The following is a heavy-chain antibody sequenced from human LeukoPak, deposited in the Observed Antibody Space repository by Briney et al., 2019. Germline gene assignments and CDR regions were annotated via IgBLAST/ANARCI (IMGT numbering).Heavy chain of an antibody. D-gene: IGHD3-10*01. CDR3: ARGDDGSGSYQFYWYFDL. J-gene: IGHJ2*01. CDR2: IYYSGST. Sequence: SETLSLTCTVSGGSISSYYWSWIWQPPGKGLEWIGYIYYSGSTNYNPSLKSRVTISVDTSKNQFSLKLSSVTAADTAVYYCARGDDGSGSYQFYWYFDLWGRGTLVTVSS. CDR1: GGSISSYY. V-gene: IGHV4-59*01.